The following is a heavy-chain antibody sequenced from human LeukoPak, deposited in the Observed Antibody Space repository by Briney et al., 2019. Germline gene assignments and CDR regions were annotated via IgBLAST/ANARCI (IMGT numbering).Heavy chain of an antibody. CDR1: GFTFSNYA. D-gene: IGHD3-16*02. CDR2: ISSNGFST. Sequence: GGSLRLSCAASGFTFSNYAMHWVRQAPGKGLEYVSAISSNGFSTYYANSVKGRFIISRDNSKNTLYLQMGSLRAEDTAVYYCASLGVIVRYFDYWGQGTLVTVSS. J-gene: IGHJ4*02. V-gene: IGHV3-64*01. CDR3: ASLGVIVRYFDY.